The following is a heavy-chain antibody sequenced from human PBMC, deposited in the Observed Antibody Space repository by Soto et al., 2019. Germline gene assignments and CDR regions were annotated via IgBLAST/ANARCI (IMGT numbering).Heavy chain of an antibody. Sequence: QVQLVQSGAEVKKPGASVKVSCKASGYTFTSYAMHWVRQAPGQRLEWMGWISSGNGNTIYSQKFQGRVTITRDTSASTAYMELSSLRSEDTAVYYCASVLSGWYWLEYWGQGTLVTVSS. J-gene: IGHJ4*02. CDR2: ISSGNGNT. CDR3: ASVLSGWYWLEY. V-gene: IGHV1-3*01. CDR1: GYTFTSYA. D-gene: IGHD6-19*01.